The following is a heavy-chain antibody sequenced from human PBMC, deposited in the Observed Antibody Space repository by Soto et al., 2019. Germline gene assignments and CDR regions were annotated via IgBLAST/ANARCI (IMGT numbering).Heavy chain of an antibody. J-gene: IGHJ5*02. CDR1: GFTFSTFD. V-gene: IGHV3-13*01. Sequence: GSLRLSCAGSGFTFSTFDIHWVRQAPGKGLEWVSGIGTLSDTFYAASVQGRFTISRQNAKNSVYLQLNSLRAGDTAFYYCARGRSFPYDSMAPPMFDPWGQGTLVNVS. CDR2: IGTLSDT. CDR3: ARGRSFPYDSMAPPMFDP. D-gene: IGHD3-16*01.